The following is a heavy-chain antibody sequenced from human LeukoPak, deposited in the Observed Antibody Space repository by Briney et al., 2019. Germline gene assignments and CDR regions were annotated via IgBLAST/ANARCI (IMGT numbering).Heavy chain of an antibody. CDR2: ISGSGGST. D-gene: IGHD6-19*01. J-gene: IGHJ4*02. CDR1: GFTFSSYA. CDR3: AKDHGYSSGWYSPNYFDY. Sequence: GGSLRLSCAASGFTFSSYAMSWVRQAPGKGLEWVSAISGSGGSTYYADSVKGRFTISRDNSKNTLYLRMNSLRAEDTAVYYRAKDHGYSSGWYSPNYFDYWGQGTLVTVSS. V-gene: IGHV3-23*01.